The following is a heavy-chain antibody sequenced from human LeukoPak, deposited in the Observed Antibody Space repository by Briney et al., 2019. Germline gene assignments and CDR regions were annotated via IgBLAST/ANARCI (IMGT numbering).Heavy chain of an antibody. CDR3: AKGYYYDSSGPPPAFGY. Sequence: GGSLRLSCAASGFTFSSYWMHWVRQAPGKGLVWVSRINSDGSSTSYADSVKGRFTISRDNAKNTLYLRMNSLRAEDTAVYYCAKGYYYDSSGPPPAFGYWGQGTLVTVSS. J-gene: IGHJ4*02. D-gene: IGHD3-22*01. CDR1: GFTFSSYW. V-gene: IGHV3-74*01. CDR2: INSDGSST.